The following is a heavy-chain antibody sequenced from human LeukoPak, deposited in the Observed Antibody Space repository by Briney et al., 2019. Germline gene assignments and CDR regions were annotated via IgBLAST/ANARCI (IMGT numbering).Heavy chain of an antibody. CDR1: GFTFSSYA. V-gene: IGHV3-21*01. CDR2: ISTSSSYI. Sequence: PGGSLRLSCAASGFTFSSYAMHWVRQAPGKGLEWVSSISTSSSYIYYADSVKGRFTISRDNARNSLYLEMNSLRAEDTAVYYCARGKEVVAATGNWLDPWGQGTLVTVSS. CDR3: ARGKEVVAATGNWLDP. D-gene: IGHD6-19*01. J-gene: IGHJ5*02.